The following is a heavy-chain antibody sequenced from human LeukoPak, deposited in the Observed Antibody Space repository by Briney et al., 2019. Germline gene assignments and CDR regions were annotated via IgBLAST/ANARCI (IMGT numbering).Heavy chain of an antibody. CDR1: GYSFINYW. CDR2: IYPGDSDT. D-gene: IGHD3-16*02. V-gene: IGHV5-51*01. J-gene: IGHJ4*02. CDR3: ARHGERSFSPWYFDN. Sequence: GESLKISCKGSGYSFINYWIGWVRQMPGKGLEWMGIIYPGDSDTRYSPSFQGQVSISADRSINTVYLQWSSLKASDTAIYYCARHGERSFSPWYFDNWGQETLVTVSS.